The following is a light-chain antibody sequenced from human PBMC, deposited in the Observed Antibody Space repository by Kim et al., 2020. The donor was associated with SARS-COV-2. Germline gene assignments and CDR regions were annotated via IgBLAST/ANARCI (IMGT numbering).Light chain of an antibody. V-gene: IGKV3-20*01. CDR3: QHYDTSFMYS. Sequence: SPAERVTLSSPASLRLTSVSFGLYQQKPGPAPRLLIYGASRRATGIPDRFSGSGSGADFTLTISRLDPDYFAVYYCQHYDTSFMYSFGQGTKLEI. J-gene: IGKJ2*03. CDR1: LRLTSVS. CDR2: GAS.